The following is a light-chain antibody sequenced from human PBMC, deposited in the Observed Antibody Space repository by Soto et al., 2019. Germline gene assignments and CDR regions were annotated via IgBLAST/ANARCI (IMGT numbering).Light chain of an antibody. V-gene: IGKV3-11*01. CDR2: DAS. J-gene: IGKJ2*01. Sequence: EIVLTQSPGTLSLSPGQSATIFCRASQSINSYLAWYQQKPGQAPRLLIFDASNRATGIPARFTGSVSGTDFTDFSLTISSLEPEDFAVYYCQQRANWPYTFGQGTKLEIK. CDR1: QSINSY. CDR3: QQRANWPYT.